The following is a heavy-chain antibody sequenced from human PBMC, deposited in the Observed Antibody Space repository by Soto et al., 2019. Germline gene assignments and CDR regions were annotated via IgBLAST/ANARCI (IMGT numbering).Heavy chain of an antibody. CDR3: ARSPCGSDCYSVAPFDY. CDR1: GDSISTDYW. V-gene: IGHV5-51*01. D-gene: IGHD2-21*02. J-gene: IGHJ4*02. CDR2: IYPGDSDP. Sequence: ETLSLTCTVSGDSISTDYWSWIRQSPGKGLEWMGIIYPGDSDPRYSPSFQGQVTISADKSTTTAYLQWSSLKASDTAMYYCARSPCGSDCYSVAPFDYWGQGTLVTVS.